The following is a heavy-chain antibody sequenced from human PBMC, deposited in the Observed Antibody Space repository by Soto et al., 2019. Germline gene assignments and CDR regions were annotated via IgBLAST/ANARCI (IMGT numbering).Heavy chain of an antibody. D-gene: IGHD2-2*01. Sequence: SETLSLTCTVSGGSISSYYWSWIRQPPGKGLEWIGYIYYSGSTNYNPSLKSRVTISVDTSKNQFSLKLSSVTAADTAMYYCAEARCSTTNCYVPDYWGQGTLVTVSS. CDR2: IYYSGST. J-gene: IGHJ4*02. V-gene: IGHV4-59*01. CDR1: GGSISSYY. CDR3: AEARCSTTNCYVPDY.